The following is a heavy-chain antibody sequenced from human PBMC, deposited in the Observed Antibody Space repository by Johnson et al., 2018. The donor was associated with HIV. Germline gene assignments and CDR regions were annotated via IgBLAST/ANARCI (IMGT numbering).Heavy chain of an antibody. Sequence: VQLVESGGGLVQPGGSLRLSCAASGFTFRSYWMSWVRQAPGKGLEWVANIKQDGSEKYYVDSVKGRFTISRDNAKNSLHLQMNSLRAEDTAFYYCARDRRNRQWQRLDAFDIWGQGTMVIVSS. CDR3: ARDRRNRQWQRLDAFDI. D-gene: IGHD6-19*01. CDR2: IKQDGSEK. CDR1: GFTFRSYW. J-gene: IGHJ3*02. V-gene: IGHV3-7*05.